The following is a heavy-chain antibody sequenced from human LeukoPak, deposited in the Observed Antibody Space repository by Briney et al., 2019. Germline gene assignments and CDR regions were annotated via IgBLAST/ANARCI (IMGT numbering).Heavy chain of an antibody. D-gene: IGHD3-9*01. V-gene: IGHV3-74*01. CDR3: ARGGHYDILTGYYYYYGRDV. J-gene: IGHJ6*04. CDR2: INSDGSST. Sequence: GALRLSCAASGFTFSSYWMHWVRQAPGKGLVWVSRINSDGSSTSYADSVKGRFTISRDNAKNTLYLQMNSLRAEDTAVYYCARGGHYDILTGYYYYYGRDVWGKGTTVTVSS. CDR1: GFTFSSYW.